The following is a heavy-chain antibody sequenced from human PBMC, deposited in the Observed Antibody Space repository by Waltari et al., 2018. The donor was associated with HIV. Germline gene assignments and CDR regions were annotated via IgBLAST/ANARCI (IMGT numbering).Heavy chain of an antibody. D-gene: IGHD3-16*01. CDR2: IYHNGAT. CDR1: GESFNDYY. CDR3: ARGVSEDHIWGSYFDH. V-gene: IGHV4-34*02. J-gene: IGHJ5*02. Sequence: QVHLKQWGAGLLKPSETLSLTCAIQGESFNDYYWSFIDFYWPGIRPSPGKGLEWIGQIYHNGATNSNPSLKSRVSMSADTSKKQFSLRLSSVTAADTAVYYCARGVSEDHIWGSYFDHWGQGTPVTVSS.